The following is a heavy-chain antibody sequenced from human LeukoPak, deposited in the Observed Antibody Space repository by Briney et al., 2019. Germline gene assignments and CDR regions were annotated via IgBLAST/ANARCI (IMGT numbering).Heavy chain of an antibody. D-gene: IGHD2-2*01. Sequence: SRGSLRLSCAASGFTFDDYAMHWVRQAPGKGLEWVSGISWNSGSIGYADSVKGRFSISRDNAKNSLYLQMNSLRAEDTTLNYCAKKAYCSSTSCYDAFDIWGQGTMVTVSS. CDR2: ISWNSGSI. CDR3: AKKAYCSSTSCYDAFDI. J-gene: IGHJ3*02. CDR1: GFTFDDYA. V-gene: IGHV3-9*01.